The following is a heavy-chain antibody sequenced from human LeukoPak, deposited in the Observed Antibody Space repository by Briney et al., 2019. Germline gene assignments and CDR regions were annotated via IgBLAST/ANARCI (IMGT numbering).Heavy chain of an antibody. CDR3: AKGGSDSSGYYSLYYYYMDV. CDR2: ISPSGRNT. Sequence: PGGSLRLSCAASGFTFSSYGMSWVRQAPGKGLEWVSAISPSGRNTYYADSVKGRFIISRDNSKNMLYLQMSSLRAEDTAVYYCAKGGSDSSGYYSLYYYYMDVWGKGTTVTI. J-gene: IGHJ6*03. V-gene: IGHV3-23*01. D-gene: IGHD3-22*01. CDR1: GFTFSSYG.